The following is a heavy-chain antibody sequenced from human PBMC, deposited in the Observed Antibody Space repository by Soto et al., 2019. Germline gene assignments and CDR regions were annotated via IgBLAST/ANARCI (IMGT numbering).Heavy chain of an antibody. CDR3: ARDSPIGSTFSGHDDIDS. V-gene: IGHV1-69*04. CDR1: GRTFRNNV. J-gene: IGHJ4*02. D-gene: IGHD5-12*01. Sequence: GASVKVSCKTSGRTFRNNVMTWVRQATGQGLEWMGRIIPMLDVTNYAQKFQGRVTITADKSTTTAYMEVSSLSSADTAVYYCARDSPIGSTFSGHDDIDSWGQGTLVTVSS. CDR2: IIPMLDVT.